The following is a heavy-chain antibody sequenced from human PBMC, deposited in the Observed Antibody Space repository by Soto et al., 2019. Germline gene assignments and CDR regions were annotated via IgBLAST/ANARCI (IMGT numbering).Heavy chain of an antibody. CDR3: ARMSRRIIIFGVHYYPCGMDF. D-gene: IGHD3-3*01. Sequence: SGPTLVNPTQTLTLTCTFSGFSLSTSGMCVSWIRQPPGKALEWLALIDWDDDKYYSTSLKTRLTISKDTSKNQVVLTMTNMDPVDTATYYCARMSRRIIIFGVHYYPCGMDFCGPGTTVTVFS. CDR1: GFSLSTSGMC. CDR2: IDWDDDK. V-gene: IGHV2-70*01. J-gene: IGHJ6*02.